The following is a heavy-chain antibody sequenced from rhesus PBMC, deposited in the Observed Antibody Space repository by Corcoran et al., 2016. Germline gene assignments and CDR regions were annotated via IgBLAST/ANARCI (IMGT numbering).Heavy chain of an antibody. CDR2: MGDSCKTI. J-gene: IGHJ5-1*01. V-gene: IGHV3S16*01. CDR3: ARDRRFDV. CDR1: GLTFSRYD. Sequence: EVQLVESGGGLVQTGGSLRLACAASGLTFSRYDWPWVFQARGKVEGWIYIMGDSCKTIPNADSVKGRLTISKENAKNSLSLQRTSMRGEDRAVYYGARDRRFDVWGPGVMVSVSS.